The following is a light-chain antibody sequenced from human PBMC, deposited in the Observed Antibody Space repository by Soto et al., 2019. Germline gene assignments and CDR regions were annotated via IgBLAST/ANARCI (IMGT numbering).Light chain of an antibody. CDR2: GAS. CDR1: QSITNNY. J-gene: IGKJ4*01. Sequence: EIVFTQSPGTLSLSAGQRATLSCRASQSITNNYLAWYQQKPGRAHRLLIYGASSRATGIPDRFSGSGSGTDSTLTISRLEPEDFAMYYCQQYGYLVTFGGGTKVDIK. V-gene: IGKV3-20*01. CDR3: QQYGYLVT.